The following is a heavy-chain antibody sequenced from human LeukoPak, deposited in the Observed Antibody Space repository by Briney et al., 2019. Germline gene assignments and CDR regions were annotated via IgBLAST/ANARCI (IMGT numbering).Heavy chain of an antibody. J-gene: IGHJ1*01. CDR1: GYTFTSYG. CDR3: ARDHAYYDSSGYYYFQH. D-gene: IGHD3-22*01. CDR2: ISAYSGNT. V-gene: IGHV1-18*01. Sequence: ASVKVSCKASGYTFTSYGINWVRQAPGQGPEWMGRISAYSGNTNYAQKLQGRVTMTTDTSTSTAYMELRSLRSDDTAVYYCARDHAYYDSSGYYYFQHWGQGTLVTVSS.